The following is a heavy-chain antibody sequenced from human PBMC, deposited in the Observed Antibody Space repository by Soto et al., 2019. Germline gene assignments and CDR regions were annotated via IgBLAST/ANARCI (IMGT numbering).Heavy chain of an antibody. J-gene: IGHJ3*02. CDR3: ATRIEDYYGSGSYYSPFLDAFDI. D-gene: IGHD3-10*01. V-gene: IGHV1-18*01. CDR2: ISAYNGNT. CDR1: GYTFTSYG. Sequence: QVQLVQSGAEVKKPGASVKVSCKASGYTFTSYGISWVRQAPGQGLEWMGWISAYNGNTNYAQKLQGRVTMTKDTSTRTAYMELRSLGSDATAVYYCATRIEDYYGSGSYYSPFLDAFDIWGQGTMVTVSS.